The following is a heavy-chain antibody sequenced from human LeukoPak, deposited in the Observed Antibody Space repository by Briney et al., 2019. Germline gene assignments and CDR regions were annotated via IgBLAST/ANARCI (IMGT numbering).Heavy chain of an antibody. Sequence: PGGSLRLSCAASGFTVSSNYMSWVRQAPGKGLEWVSVIYSGGSTYYADSVKGRFTISRDNSKNTLYLQMNSLRAEDTAVYYCARAKAYYGSGSYLVDAFGIWGQGTMVTVSS. CDR3: ARAKAYYGSGSYLVDAFGI. J-gene: IGHJ3*02. CDR2: IYSGGST. V-gene: IGHV3-66*01. CDR1: GFTVSSNY. D-gene: IGHD3-10*01.